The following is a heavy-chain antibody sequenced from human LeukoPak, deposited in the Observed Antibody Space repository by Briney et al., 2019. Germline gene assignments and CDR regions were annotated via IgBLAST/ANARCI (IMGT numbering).Heavy chain of an antibody. V-gene: IGHV1-69*04. D-gene: IGHD3-3*01. J-gene: IGHJ4*02. Sequence: ASVKVSCKASGGTFSSYAISWVRQAPGQGLEWMGRIIPILGIANYAQKFQGRVTITADKSTSTAYMELSSLRSEDTAVYYCARENYDFWSGYYSGYWGQGTLVTVSS. CDR2: IIPILGIA. CDR1: GGTFSSYA. CDR3: ARENYDFWSGYYSGY.